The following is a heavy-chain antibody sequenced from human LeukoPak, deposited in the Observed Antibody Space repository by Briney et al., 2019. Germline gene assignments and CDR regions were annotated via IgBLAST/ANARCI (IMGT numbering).Heavy chain of an antibody. V-gene: IGHV1-69*13. D-gene: IGHD2-2*01. CDR1: GGTFSSYA. Sequence: ASVKVSCKASGGTFSSYAISWVRQAPGQGLEWMGGIIPIFGTANYAQKFQGRVTITADESTSTAYMELSSLRSEDTAVYYCARDRYCSSTSCLDDAFDIWGQGTMVTVSS. CDR2: IIPIFGTA. CDR3: ARDRYCSSTSCLDDAFDI. J-gene: IGHJ3*02.